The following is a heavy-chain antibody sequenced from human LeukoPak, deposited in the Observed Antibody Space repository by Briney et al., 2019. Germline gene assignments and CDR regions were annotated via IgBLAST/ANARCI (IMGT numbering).Heavy chain of an antibody. J-gene: IGHJ4*02. CDR2: SCYSGST. V-gene: IGHV4-39*01. CDR3: ARHRYDFWSGFRGAALDY. Sequence: PAETLSLTCTVSGGSISSSSYYWGWIRQPPGKGLEWIGRSCYSGSTYYNPSLKSRVTICVDTSKNQFSLKLSSVTAADTAVYYCARHRYDFWSGFRGAALDYWGQGTLVTVSS. D-gene: IGHD3-3*01. CDR1: GGSISSSSYY.